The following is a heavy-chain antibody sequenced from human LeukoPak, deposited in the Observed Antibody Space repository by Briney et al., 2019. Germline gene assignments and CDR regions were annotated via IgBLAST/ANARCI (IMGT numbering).Heavy chain of an antibody. CDR1: GGFISSGSYY. D-gene: IGHD4/OR15-4a*01. J-gene: IGHJ4*02. Sequence: SETLSLTCTVSGGFISSGSYYWSWIRQPAGKGLEWIGRIYTSGSTNYNPSLKSRVTISVDTSKNQFSLKLSSVTAADTAVYYCARADYGGNYGYWGQGTLVTVSS. CDR2: IYTSGST. CDR3: ARADYGGNYGY. V-gene: IGHV4-61*02.